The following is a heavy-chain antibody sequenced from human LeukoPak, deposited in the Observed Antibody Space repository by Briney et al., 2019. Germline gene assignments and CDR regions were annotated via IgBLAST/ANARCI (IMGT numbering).Heavy chain of an antibody. V-gene: IGHV4-61*02. D-gene: IGHD1-26*01. J-gene: IGHJ4*02. Sequence: SETLSLTCTVSRGSISSGSYYWSWIRQPAGEGLEWLGRIYTSGSTNYNPSLKSRVTISVDTSKNQFSLKLSSVTAADTAVYYCARRGGSGRAFDYWGQGTLVTVSS. CDR1: RGSISSGSYY. CDR2: IYTSGST. CDR3: ARRGGSGRAFDY.